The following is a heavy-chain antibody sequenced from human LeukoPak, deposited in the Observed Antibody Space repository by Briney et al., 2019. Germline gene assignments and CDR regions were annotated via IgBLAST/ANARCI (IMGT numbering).Heavy chain of an antibody. D-gene: IGHD3-3*01. V-gene: IGHV1-69*13. J-gene: IGHJ4*01. CDR3: ARSLYCDFWRNFDY. Sequence: SVKVSCKASGGTFSSYAISWVRQAPGQGLEWMGGIIPIFGTANYAQKFQGRVTITADESTSTAYMELSSLRSEDTAVYYCARSLYCDFWRNFDYWGQEPWSPSPQ. CDR2: IIPIFGTA. CDR1: GGTFSSYA.